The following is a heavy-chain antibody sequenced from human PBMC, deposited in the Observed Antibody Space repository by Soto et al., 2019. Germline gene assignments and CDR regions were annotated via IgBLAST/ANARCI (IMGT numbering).Heavy chain of an antibody. D-gene: IGHD7-27*01. V-gene: IGHV4-61*01. J-gene: IGHJ5*01. CDR2: RSYTERP. CDR1: GGSVSSGPYH. CDR3: ARVGWGGDS. Sequence: QVQLQESGPGLVKPSETLSLTCSVAGGSVSSGPYHWRWIRQAPGKGLEWIGFRSYTERPDYNPSFKGRVVISIDRPNNQLSLKLNYVTAADTAVYFCARVGWGGDSWGQGTLVIVSA.